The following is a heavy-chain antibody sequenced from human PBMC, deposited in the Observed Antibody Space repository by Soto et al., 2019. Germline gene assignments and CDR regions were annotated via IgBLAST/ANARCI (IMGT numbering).Heavy chain of an antibody. CDR1: GGSFSDYY. V-gene: IGHV4-34*01. Sequence: SETLSLTCNVNGGSFSDYYWTWIRQSPGKGLEWIGEINHSGSTKYTPSLKSRVTISVGTPKKQFSLNLTSVTAADTAVYYCAGLRAYYWYIEVWGKGTTVTVSS. CDR2: INHSGST. D-gene: IGHD3-10*01. CDR3: AGLRAYYWYIEV. J-gene: IGHJ6*03.